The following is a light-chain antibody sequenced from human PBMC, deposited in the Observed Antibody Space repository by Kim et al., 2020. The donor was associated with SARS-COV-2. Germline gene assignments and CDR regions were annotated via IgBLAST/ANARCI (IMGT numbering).Light chain of an antibody. Sequence: ASVGDRFPITCRASQNISSFLALYHQRPGTAPKLLIYKASILESGVTSTFSGRVSGTEFTLTISRLQPDDYATYYCQPYSSSPWTFGQGTKVAIK. CDR1: QNISSF. CDR2: KAS. CDR3: QPYSSSPWT. J-gene: IGKJ1*01. V-gene: IGKV1-5*03.